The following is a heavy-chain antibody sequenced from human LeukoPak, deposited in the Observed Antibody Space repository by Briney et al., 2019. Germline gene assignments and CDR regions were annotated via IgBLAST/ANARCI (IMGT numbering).Heavy chain of an antibody. J-gene: IGHJ4*02. CDR2: ISVYNGNT. V-gene: IGHV1-18*01. Sequence: GASVTVSCKASGYTFTSHGISWERQAPGQWLEWMGWISVYNGNTKYAQKLQGRVTMTTDTSTNTAYMELRSLRSDDTAVYYCARVTRTPLIAAAFFDYWGQGTLVTVSS. CDR1: GYTFTSHG. CDR3: ARVTRTPLIAAAFFDY. D-gene: IGHD6-13*01.